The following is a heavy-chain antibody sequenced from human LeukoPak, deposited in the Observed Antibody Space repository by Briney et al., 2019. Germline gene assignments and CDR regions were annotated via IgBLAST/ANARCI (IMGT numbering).Heavy chain of an antibody. Sequence: ASVKVSCKASGYTFTGYYMHWVRQAPGQGLEWMGWINPNSGGTNYAQKFQGRVTMTRDTSISTAYMEPSRLRSDDTAVYYCARDSGYYYDSSGYYRKGPFDYWGQGTLVTVSS. CDR1: GYTFTGYY. J-gene: IGHJ4*02. CDR3: ARDSGYYYDSSGYYRKGPFDY. CDR2: INPNSGGT. V-gene: IGHV1-2*02. D-gene: IGHD3-22*01.